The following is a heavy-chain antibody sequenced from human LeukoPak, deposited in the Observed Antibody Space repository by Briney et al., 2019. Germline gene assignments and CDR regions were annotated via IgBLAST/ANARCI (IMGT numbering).Heavy chain of an antibody. CDR2: IHTSGST. J-gene: IGHJ4*02. Sequence: SETLSLTCTVSGGSISNYYWSWIRQPPGKGLEWIGYIHTSGSTNCNPSLKSRVTISVDTSKNQFSLKLSSVTAADTAVYYCAREGKYYDSSGYYAPLFDYWGQGTLVTVPS. V-gene: IGHV4-59*01. CDR3: AREGKYYDSSGYYAPLFDY. CDR1: GGSISNYY. D-gene: IGHD3-22*01.